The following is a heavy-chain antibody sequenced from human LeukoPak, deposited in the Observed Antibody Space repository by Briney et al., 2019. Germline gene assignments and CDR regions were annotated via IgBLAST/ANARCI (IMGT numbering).Heavy chain of an antibody. CDR3: ARAVGPFDY. CDR1: GFIFSTYG. Sequence: QPGRSLRLSCAPSGFIFSTYGIHWVRQAPGKGLEWVAAIWPDGSNKYYADSVKGRFTIPRDNSRNTLYLQMNSLRSEDTAVYYCARAVGPFDYWGQGTLVTVSS. J-gene: IGHJ4*02. D-gene: IGHD4-23*01. V-gene: IGHV3-33*01. CDR2: IWPDGSNK.